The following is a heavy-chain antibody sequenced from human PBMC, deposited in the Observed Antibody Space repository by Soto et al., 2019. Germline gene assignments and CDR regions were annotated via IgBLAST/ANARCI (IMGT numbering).Heavy chain of an antibody. J-gene: IGHJ5*02. D-gene: IGHD6-6*01. CDR3: ARSLAARGGNWFDP. V-gene: IGHV4-59*01. CDR2: IYYSGST. CDR1: GGSINSYY. Sequence: SETLSLTCTVSGGSINSYYWSWIRQPPGKGLEWIGYIYYSGSTNYNPSLKSRVTISVDTSKNQFSLKLSSVTAADTAVYYCARSLAARGGNWFDPWGQGTLVTVSS.